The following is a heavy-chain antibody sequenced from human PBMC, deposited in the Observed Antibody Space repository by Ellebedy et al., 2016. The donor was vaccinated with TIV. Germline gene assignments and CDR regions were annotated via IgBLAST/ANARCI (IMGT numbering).Heavy chain of an antibody. V-gene: IGHV3-74*03. Sequence: PGGSLRLSCAVSGFTFPNYLMHWVRHAPGKGLEWVSRSSIHESGTSYADPVRGRFTSSRDNAKNALYLQMNSLTPDDTAVYYCVGDAGYPGHDWSYDLWGRGTLVAVSP. D-gene: IGHD5-18*01. J-gene: IGHJ2*01. CDR1: GFTFPNYL. CDR2: SSIHESGT. CDR3: VGDAGYPGHDWSYDL.